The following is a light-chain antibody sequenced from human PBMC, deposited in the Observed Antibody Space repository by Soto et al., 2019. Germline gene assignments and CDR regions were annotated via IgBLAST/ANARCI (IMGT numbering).Light chain of an antibody. CDR3: CSYAAPSTFV. Sequence: QSVLTQPASVSGSPGQSITISCTGTSSDVGSYNLVSWYQQHPGKAPKLMIYEVTKRPSGVSNRFSGSKSGNTASLTISGLLAEDEAEYYCCSYAAPSTFVFGTGTKLTVL. V-gene: IGLV2-23*02. J-gene: IGLJ1*01. CDR2: EVT. CDR1: SSDVGSYNL.